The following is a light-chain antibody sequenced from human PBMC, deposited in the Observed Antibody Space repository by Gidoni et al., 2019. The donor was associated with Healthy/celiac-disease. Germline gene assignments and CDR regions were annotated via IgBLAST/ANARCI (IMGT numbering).Light chain of an antibody. CDR1: QSVSSY. J-gene: IGKJ4*01. CDR2: DAS. V-gene: IGKV3-11*01. CDR3: QQRSNWALT. Sequence: EILLTQSPATLSLSPGERATLSCRASQSVSSYLAWYQQQPGQAPRLLIYDASNRAPGIPARFSGSGSGTDFTLTISSLEPEDFAVYYCQQRSNWALTFGGGTKVEIK.